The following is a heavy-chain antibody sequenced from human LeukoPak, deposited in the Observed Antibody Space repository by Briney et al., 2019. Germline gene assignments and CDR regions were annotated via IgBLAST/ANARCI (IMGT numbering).Heavy chain of an antibody. J-gene: IGHJ6*02. D-gene: IGHD3/OR15-3a*01. CDR2: IYYSGST. CDR1: GGSISSSNYY. V-gene: IGHV4-61*05. CDR3: ARSIGLRFYYYYGMDV. Sequence: SETLSLTCSVSGGSISSSNYYWGWIRQSTGKGLEWIGYIYYSGSTNYNPSLKSRVTISVDTSKNQFSLKLTSVTAADTAVYYCARSIGLRFYYYYGMDVWGQGTTVTVSS.